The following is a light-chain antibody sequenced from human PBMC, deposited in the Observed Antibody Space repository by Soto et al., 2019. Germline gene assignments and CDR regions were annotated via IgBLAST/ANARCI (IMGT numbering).Light chain of an antibody. CDR1: SSDVGGYNY. J-gene: IGLJ2*01. CDR3: SSYTSSSTRV. CDR2: DVS. Sequence: QSVLTQPASVFGSPGQSITISCIGTSSDVGGYNYVSWYQQHPGKAPKLMIYDVSNRPSGVSNRFSGSKSGNTASLTISGLQPEDEADYYCSSYTSSSTRVFGGGTKLTVL. V-gene: IGLV2-14*01.